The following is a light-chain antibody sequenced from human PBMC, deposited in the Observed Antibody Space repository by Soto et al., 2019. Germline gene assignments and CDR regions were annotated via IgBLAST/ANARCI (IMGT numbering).Light chain of an antibody. Sequence: DIVMTQSPATLSVSPGERATLSCRASQTIGSNLAWYQQKPGQTPRLLIFNASTRAAGIPTRFSGSGSGPDFTLTLNSLQSEDFAVNYCQQYDVWWTFGQGTKVDI. CDR2: NAS. CDR1: QTIGSN. CDR3: QQYDVWWT. V-gene: IGKV3-15*01. J-gene: IGKJ1*01.